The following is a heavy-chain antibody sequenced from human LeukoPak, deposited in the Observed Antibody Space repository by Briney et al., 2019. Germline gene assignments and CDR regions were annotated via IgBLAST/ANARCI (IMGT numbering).Heavy chain of an antibody. CDR2: THYRSKWYN. CDR1: GDSVSSNSAA. CDR3: ARDTAPDYYDSSGYQVGFDY. V-gene: IGHV6-1*01. D-gene: IGHD3-22*01. J-gene: IGHJ4*02. Sequence: SQTLSLTCAISGDSVSSNSAAWNWIRQSPSRGLEWLGRTHYRSKWYNDYALSVKSRITINPDTSKNQFSLQLNSVTPEDTAVYYCARDTAPDYYDSSGYQVGFDYWGQGTLVTVSS.